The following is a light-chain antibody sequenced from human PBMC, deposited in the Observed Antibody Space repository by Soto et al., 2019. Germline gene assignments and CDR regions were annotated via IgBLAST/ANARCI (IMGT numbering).Light chain of an antibody. J-gene: IGLJ2*01. CDR1: SNDVGGYDY. CDR3: SSYAGSNNYVV. V-gene: IGLV2-8*01. Sequence: QSALTQPPSASGSSGQSVTISCTGTSNDVGGYDYVSWYQQYPGKAPKLMIYEVSKRPSGVPDRFSGSKSGNTASLTVSGLQAADEADYYCSSYAGSNNYVVFGGGTKVTVL. CDR2: EVS.